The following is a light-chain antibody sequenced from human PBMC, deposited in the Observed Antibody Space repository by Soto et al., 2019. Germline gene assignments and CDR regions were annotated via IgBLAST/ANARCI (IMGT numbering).Light chain of an antibody. CDR2: DVS. Sequence: QPVLTQPRSVSGSPGQSVTISCTGTSSDVGAYNYVSWYQQHPGKAPKFMIYDVSKRPSGVPDRFSGSKSGNTASLTISGLQAEDEADYYCCSYAGTYSYVFGTGTKVTVL. V-gene: IGLV2-11*01. CDR3: CSYAGTYSYV. J-gene: IGLJ1*01. CDR1: SSDVGAYNY.